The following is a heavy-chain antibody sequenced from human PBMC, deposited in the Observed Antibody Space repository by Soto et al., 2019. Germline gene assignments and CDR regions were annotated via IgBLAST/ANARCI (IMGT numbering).Heavy chain of an antibody. CDR1: GGSISSGDYY. D-gene: IGHD6-13*01. Sequence: PSETLSLTCTVSGGSISSGDYYWSWIRQPPGKGLEWIGYIYYSGSTYYNPSLKSRVTISVDTSKNQFSLKLSSVTAADTAVYYCARDLDSSSFGWVDYFDYWGQGTLVTVSS. J-gene: IGHJ4*02. V-gene: IGHV4-30-4*01. CDR3: ARDLDSSSFGWVDYFDY. CDR2: IYYSGST.